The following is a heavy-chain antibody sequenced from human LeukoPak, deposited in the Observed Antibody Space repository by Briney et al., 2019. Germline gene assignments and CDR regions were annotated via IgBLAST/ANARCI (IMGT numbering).Heavy chain of an antibody. Sequence: SETLSLTCTVSGGSISSGVYYWSWIRQPPGKGLEWIGYIYYSGSTYYNPSLKSRVTISVDTSKNQFSLKLSSVTAADTAVYYCASGTLYGGYSYGVYFDYWGQGTLVTVSS. CDR1: GGSISSGVYY. CDR2: IYYSGST. CDR3: ASGTLYGGYSYGVYFDY. V-gene: IGHV4-30-4*08. D-gene: IGHD5-18*01. J-gene: IGHJ4*02.